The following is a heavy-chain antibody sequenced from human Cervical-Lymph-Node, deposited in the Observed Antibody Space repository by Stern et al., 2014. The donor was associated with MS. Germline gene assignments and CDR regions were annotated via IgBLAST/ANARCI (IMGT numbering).Heavy chain of an antibody. CDR1: GFTFSSYG. CDR3: AKDRGGNSSSACDY. D-gene: IGHD6-6*01. J-gene: IGHJ4*02. Sequence: VQLVESGGGVVQPGRSLRLSCAASGFTFSSYGIHWVRQAPGKGLEWVAVISYDGNNKYYADVVKGRFTISRDNSKNTLYLQMNSLRAEDTSVYYCAKDRGGNSSSACDYWGQGTLVTVSS. CDR2: ISYDGNNK. V-gene: IGHV3-30*18.